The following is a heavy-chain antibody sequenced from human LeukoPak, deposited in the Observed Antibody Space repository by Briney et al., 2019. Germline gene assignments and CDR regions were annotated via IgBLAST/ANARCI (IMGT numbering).Heavy chain of an antibody. CDR2: ITWNSDSI. V-gene: IGHV3-9*03. Sequence: GGPLRLSCAASGFTFDDYAMHWVRQAPGKGLEWVSGITWNSDSIDYADSVKGRFTISRDNAKNSLYLQMNSLRAEDMALYYCARIGDPGIYSYYMDVWGKGTTVTVSS. CDR1: GFTFDDYA. D-gene: IGHD2-21*02. CDR3: ARIGDPGIYSYYMDV. J-gene: IGHJ6*03.